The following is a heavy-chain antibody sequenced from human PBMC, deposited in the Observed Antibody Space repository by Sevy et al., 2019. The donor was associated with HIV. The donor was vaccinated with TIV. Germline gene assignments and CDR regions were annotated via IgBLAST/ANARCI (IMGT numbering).Heavy chain of an antibody. D-gene: IGHD6-19*01. V-gene: IGHV1-2*02. Sequence: ASVKVPCKASGYTFTDYYIHWVRQAPGQGLEWMGWINPDSRGTNYAQKFQGRVTMTRDTSISTAYMELSRLRSDDTAVYYCARDLIAVTGGFDYWGQGTLVTVSS. CDR1: GYTFTDYY. CDR3: ARDLIAVTGGFDY. J-gene: IGHJ4*02. CDR2: INPDSRGT.